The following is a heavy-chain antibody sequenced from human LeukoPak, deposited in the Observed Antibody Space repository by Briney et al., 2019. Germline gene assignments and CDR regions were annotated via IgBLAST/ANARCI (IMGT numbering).Heavy chain of an antibody. CDR3: VKEFDSSGYGPPG. CDR1: GFTFSSYA. D-gene: IGHD3-22*01. Sequence: GGSLRLSCAASGFTFSSYAMSWVRQAPGKGPEGVSVISGSSGSTYYADSVKGRFTISRDNSKNTLYLQMNSLRPDDTAVYYCVKEFDSSGYGPPGWGQGTLVTVSS. J-gene: IGHJ4*02. CDR2: ISGSSGST. V-gene: IGHV3-23*01.